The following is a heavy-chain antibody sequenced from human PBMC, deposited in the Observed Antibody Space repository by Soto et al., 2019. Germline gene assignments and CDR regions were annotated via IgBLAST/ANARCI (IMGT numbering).Heavy chain of an antibody. CDR2: INPFDGSR. D-gene: IGHD2-15*01. V-gene: IGHV1-18*04. CDR1: GYIFTSYY. CDR3: ARDLGYCRSGTCYREWFDP. J-gene: IGHJ5*02. Sequence: ASVKVSCKASGYIFTSYYIHWVRQAPGQGLEWMGWINPFDGSRMFAQSLQGRVTMTTDTSTNTAYMELRSLRSDDTAVYYCARDLGYCRSGTCYREWFDPWGQGTLVTVSS.